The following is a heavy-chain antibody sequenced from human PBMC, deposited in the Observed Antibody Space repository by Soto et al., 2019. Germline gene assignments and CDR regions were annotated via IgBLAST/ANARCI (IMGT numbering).Heavy chain of an antibody. J-gene: IGHJ3*01. CDR2: ISHSGSP. V-gene: IGHV4-4*02. D-gene: IGHD3-16*01. CDR3: ARQPDVATATVGGGYVFDV. Sequence: QVQLQESGPGLVKPSGTLSLTGAASSGSIFPTNWWSWVRQSPGRGLQWIGDISHSGSPKYNPPLESRVSISIGPSKDRFFLNLTSVTAADPAVSYCARQPDVATATVGGGYVFDVWGQGTRVTVSS. CDR1: SGSIFPTNW.